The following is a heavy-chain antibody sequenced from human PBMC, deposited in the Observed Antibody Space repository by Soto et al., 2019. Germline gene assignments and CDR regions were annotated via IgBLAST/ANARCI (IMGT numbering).Heavy chain of an antibody. V-gene: IGHV3-48*03. D-gene: IGHD4-17*01. CDR1: GFTFSSYE. CDR2: ISSSGSTI. CDR3: ARDGYGDPYYYYAMDV. J-gene: IGHJ6*02. Sequence: RLYCAASGFTFSSYEMNWVRQAPGKGLEWVSYISSSGSTIYYADSVKGRFTISRDNAKNSLYLQMNSLRAEDTAVYYCARDGYGDPYYYYAMDVWGQGTTVTV.